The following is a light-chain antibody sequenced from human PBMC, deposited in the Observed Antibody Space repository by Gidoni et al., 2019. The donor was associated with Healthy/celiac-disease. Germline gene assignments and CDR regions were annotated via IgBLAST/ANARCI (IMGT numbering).Light chain of an antibody. J-gene: IGKJ1*01. CDR2: GAS. CDR1: QSVSSN. Sequence: EIVMTQSPATLSVSPGERATLSCRASQSVSSNLAWYQQKPGQAPRLLIYGASTRATGIPARFSGSGSGTEFTLTISSLQSEDFAVYYCQQYNNWPPWTFGQXTKVEFK. CDR3: QQYNNWPPWT. V-gene: IGKV3-15*01.